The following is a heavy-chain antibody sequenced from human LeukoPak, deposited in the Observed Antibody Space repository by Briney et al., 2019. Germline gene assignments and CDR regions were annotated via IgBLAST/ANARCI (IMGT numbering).Heavy chain of an antibody. CDR2: ISTGTSTI. Sequence: GGSLRLSCAASGFTFSTYNMNWVRQAPGKGLEWVSYISTGTSTIYYADSVKGRFTISRDNAKNSLYLQMNSLRADDTAVYYCAKDILAAGLFFDYWGQGILVTVSS. CDR3: AKDILAAGLFFDY. V-gene: IGHV3-48*01. D-gene: IGHD6-13*01. J-gene: IGHJ4*02. CDR1: GFTFSTYN.